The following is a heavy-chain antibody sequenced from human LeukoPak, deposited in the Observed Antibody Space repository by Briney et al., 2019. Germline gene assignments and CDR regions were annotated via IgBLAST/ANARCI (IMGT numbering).Heavy chain of an antibody. CDR1: GGSISGYY. Sequence: SETLSLTCTVSGGSISGYYWSWIRQPPGKGPQFIGYIYYSGSTNYNPSLESRVTISVDTSKNQFSLKLRSVTAADTAVYYCARLSKDTVVLPAAMAHYFDYWGQGTLVTVSS. J-gene: IGHJ4*02. CDR2: IYYSGST. D-gene: IGHD2-2*01. CDR3: ARLSKDTVVLPAAMAHYFDY. V-gene: IGHV4-59*08.